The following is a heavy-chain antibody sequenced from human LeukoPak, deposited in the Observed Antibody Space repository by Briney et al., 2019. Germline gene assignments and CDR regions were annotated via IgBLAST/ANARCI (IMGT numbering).Heavy chain of an antibody. D-gene: IGHD5-12*01. CDR3: ARSGLDSRYYFGMDV. J-gene: IGHJ6*02. Sequence: KPSETLSLTCTVSGGSISSYYWGWIRQPPGKGLEWIGYIYYSGSTNYNPSLKSRVTISVDTSKSQFSLKLRSVTAADTAVYYCARSGLDSRYYFGMDVWGQGTTVTVSS. CDR2: IYYSGST. CDR1: GGSISSYY. V-gene: IGHV4-59*01.